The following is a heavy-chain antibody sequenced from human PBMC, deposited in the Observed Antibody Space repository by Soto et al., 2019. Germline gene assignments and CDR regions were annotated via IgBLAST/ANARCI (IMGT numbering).Heavy chain of an antibody. Sequence: SETQSLTCTVSGGSISSGDYSWSWVRQSPGKGLEWIGHIYNSGITYYNPSLKSRVVISIDTSRNQFSLRLNSLTAADRAVYFCARGVTVFGLVSRFWFDPWGQGTVVTVSS. CDR1: GGSISSGDYS. CDR2: IYNSGIT. D-gene: IGHD3-3*01. V-gene: IGHV4-30-4*01. J-gene: IGHJ5*02. CDR3: ARGVTVFGLVSRFWFDP.